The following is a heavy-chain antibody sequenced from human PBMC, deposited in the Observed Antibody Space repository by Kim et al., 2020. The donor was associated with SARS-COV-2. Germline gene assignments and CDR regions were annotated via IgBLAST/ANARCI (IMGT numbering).Heavy chain of an antibody. J-gene: IGHJ6*02. Sequence: GGSLRLSCAASGFTFSSYWMSWVRQAPGKGLEWVANIKQDGSEKYYVDSVKGRFTISRDNAKNSLYLQMNSLRAEDTAVYYCARASNWEKPYYYYGMDVWGQGTTVTVSS. V-gene: IGHV3-7*03. D-gene: IGHD7-27*01. CDR1: GFTFSSYW. CDR2: IKQDGSEK. CDR3: ARASNWEKPYYYYGMDV.